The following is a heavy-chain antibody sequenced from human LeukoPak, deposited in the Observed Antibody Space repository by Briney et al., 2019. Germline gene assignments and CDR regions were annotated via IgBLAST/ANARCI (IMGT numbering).Heavy chain of an antibody. CDR3: ARDRVSYGPPALDY. Sequence: GGSLRLSCAASGFTFSTYCMQWVRQAPGKGLVWVSRINTDGSGTTYADSVKGRFTISRDNSKNALYLQMNSLRAEDTAVYYCARDRVSYGPPALDYWGQGTLVTVSS. CDR1: GFTFSTYC. CDR2: INTDGSGT. J-gene: IGHJ4*02. V-gene: IGHV3-74*01. D-gene: IGHD2-2*01.